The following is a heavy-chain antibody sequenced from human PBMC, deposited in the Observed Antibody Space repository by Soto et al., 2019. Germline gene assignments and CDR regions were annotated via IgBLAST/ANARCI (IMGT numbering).Heavy chain of an antibody. J-gene: IGHJ5*02. Sequence: ASVKVSCRAAGYTFTSYGISWVRQAPGQGLEWMGWISAYNGNTNYAQKLQGRVTMTTDTSTSTAYMELRSLRSDDTAVYYCARDGCSSTSCYMGWFDPWGQGTLVTVSS. CDR1: GYTFTSYG. V-gene: IGHV1-18*04. D-gene: IGHD2-2*02. CDR2: ISAYNGNT. CDR3: ARDGCSSTSCYMGWFDP.